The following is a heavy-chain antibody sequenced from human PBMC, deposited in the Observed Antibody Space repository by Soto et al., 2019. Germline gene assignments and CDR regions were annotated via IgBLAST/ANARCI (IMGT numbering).Heavy chain of an antibody. CDR2: ITGSGFQT. D-gene: IGHD2-2*01. Sequence: EAQLLESGGALVQPGGSLRLSCAASRFTFSNYAMNWVRQAPGKGLEWVSGITGSGFQTFYADSVKGRFTISRDNSKNTVYLQMSSLRAEDTAIYCCAKESYGTSRGSFDIWGQGTTVSVSS. V-gene: IGHV3-23*01. CDR1: RFTFSNYA. J-gene: IGHJ3*02. CDR3: AKESYGTSRGSFDI.